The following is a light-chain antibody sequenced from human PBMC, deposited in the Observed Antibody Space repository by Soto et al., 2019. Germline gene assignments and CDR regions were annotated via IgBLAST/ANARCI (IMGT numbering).Light chain of an antibody. V-gene: IGKV3-20*01. CDR2: GAS. J-gene: IGKJ5*01. Sequence: EIVLTQSPGTLSLFPGERATLSCRASQSLITRYLAWYQQKPGQAPRHLIYGASNRATGIPDRFSGSVSGSDFTHTASRPEPEVYAVYSCEQYGTSSTFGQGTRLEIK. CDR3: EQYGTSST. CDR1: QSLITRY.